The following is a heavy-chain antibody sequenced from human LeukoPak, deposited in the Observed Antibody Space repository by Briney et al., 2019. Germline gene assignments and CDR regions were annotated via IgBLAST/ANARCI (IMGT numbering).Heavy chain of an antibody. D-gene: IGHD6-13*01. CDR3: ARTLYIAAAPGGFDY. J-gene: IGHJ4*02. CDR1: GYTFTGYY. V-gene: IGHV1-2*02. Sequence: ASVKVSCKASGYTFTGYYMHWVRQAPGQGLEWMGWINPNSGGTNYAQKFQGRVTMTRDTSTGTAYMELSRLRSDDAAVYYCARTLYIAAAPGGFDYWGQGTLVAVSS. CDR2: INPNSGGT.